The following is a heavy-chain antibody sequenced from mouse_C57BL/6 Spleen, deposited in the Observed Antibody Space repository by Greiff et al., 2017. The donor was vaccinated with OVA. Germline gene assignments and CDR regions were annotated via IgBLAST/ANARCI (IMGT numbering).Heavy chain of an antibody. D-gene: IGHD1-3*01. CDR1: GYSITSGYY. CDR3: AREAGVNSYYFDY. Sequence: EVHLVESGPGLVKPSQSLSLTCSVTGYSITSGYYWNWIRQFPGNKLEWMGYISYDGSNNYNPSLKNRISITRDTSKNQFFLKLNSVTTEDTATYYCAREAGVNSYYFDYWGQGTTLTVSS. V-gene: IGHV3-6*01. J-gene: IGHJ2*01. CDR2: ISYDGSN.